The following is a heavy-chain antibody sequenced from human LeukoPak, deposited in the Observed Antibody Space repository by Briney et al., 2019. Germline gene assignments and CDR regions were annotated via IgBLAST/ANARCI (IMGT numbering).Heavy chain of an antibody. CDR3: ATDEGG. CDR1: GYSFTRYY. CDR2: INPNTGDT. D-gene: IGHD1-26*01. J-gene: IGHJ4*02. V-gene: IGHV1-2*02. Sequence: ASVKVSCKASGYSFTRYYVQWVRQAPGQGLEWVGWINPNTGDTNYAQTFQGRVTMTRDTSVSTAYMELSGLRFDDTAVYHCATDEGGWGQGTLVTVSS.